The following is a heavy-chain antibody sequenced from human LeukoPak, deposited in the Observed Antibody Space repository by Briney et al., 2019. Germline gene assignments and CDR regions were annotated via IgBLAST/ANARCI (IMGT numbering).Heavy chain of an antibody. Sequence: GSLRLSCAASGFTFSNYVIHWVRQAPGKGLEWVAVTSSDLNVKLYADSVKGRFTISRDNSRSTLYLQMNSLRPEDTAIYYCAREGYYGSGSPPSLYFDYWGQGTLVTVSS. D-gene: IGHD3-10*01. CDR3: AREGYYGSGSPPSLYFDY. CDR1: GFTFSNYV. CDR2: TSSDLNVK. V-gene: IGHV3-30-3*01. J-gene: IGHJ4*02.